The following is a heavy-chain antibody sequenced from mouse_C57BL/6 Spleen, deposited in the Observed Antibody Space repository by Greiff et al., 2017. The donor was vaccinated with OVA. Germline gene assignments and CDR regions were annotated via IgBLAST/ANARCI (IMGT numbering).Heavy chain of an antibody. CDR2: IYPGDGDT. V-gene: IGHV1-82*01. CDR1: GYAFSSSW. J-gene: IGHJ1*03. CDR3: ARSSLTGTGYFDF. D-gene: IGHD4-1*01. Sequence: VQLQESGPELVKPGASVTISCKASGYAFSSSWMNWVKQRPGKGLEWIGRIYPGDGDTTYNGKFKGKATLTADKSSSTAYMQLSSLTSEDSAVYFCARSSLTGTGYFDFWGTGTTVTVSS.